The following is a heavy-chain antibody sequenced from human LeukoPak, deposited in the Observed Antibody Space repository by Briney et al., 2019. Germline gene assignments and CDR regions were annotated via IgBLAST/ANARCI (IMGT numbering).Heavy chain of an antibody. V-gene: IGHV4-30-2*01. CDR2: IYHSGST. CDR1: GGSISSGGYS. J-gene: IGHJ4*02. D-gene: IGHD5-18*01. CDR3: ARGAFRGGNSWIQLWPTYFDY. Sequence: SQTLSLTCAVSGGSISSGGYSWSWIRQPPGKGLEWIGYIYHSGSTYYNPSLKSRVTISVDRSKNQFSLKLSSVTAADTAVYYCARGAFRGGNSWIQLWPTYFDYWGQGTLVTVSS.